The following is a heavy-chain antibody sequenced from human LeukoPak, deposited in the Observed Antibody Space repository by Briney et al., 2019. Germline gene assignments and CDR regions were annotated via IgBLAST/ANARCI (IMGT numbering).Heavy chain of an antibody. Sequence: SETLSLTCTVSGGSISSYYWSWIRQPPGKGLEWIGYIYYRGSTNYNPSLKSRVTISVDTSKNQFSLKLSSVTAADTAVYYCATDASRWGIVDPDYYYYYMDVWGKGTTVTVSS. CDR3: ATDASRWGIVDPDYYYYYMDV. V-gene: IGHV4-59*01. J-gene: IGHJ6*03. D-gene: IGHD2-15*01. CDR2: IYYRGST. CDR1: GGSISSYY.